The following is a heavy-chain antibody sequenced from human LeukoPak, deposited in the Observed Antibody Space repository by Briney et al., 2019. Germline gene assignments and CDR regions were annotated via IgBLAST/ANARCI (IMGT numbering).Heavy chain of an antibody. CDR3: ALYPSGHPYFFHN. D-gene: IGHD3-3*01. V-gene: IGHV1-18*01. CDR2: INPYNGNT. Sequence: ASVKVSCMPSGYTLSSYGTSWVCQAPGQGLEWMAWINPYNGNTNYAQKLRGRVTMTTDTSTGTAYMELRSLTSDDTAVYYCALYPSGHPYFFHNWGQGTLVTVSS. CDR1: GYTLSSYG. J-gene: IGHJ4*02.